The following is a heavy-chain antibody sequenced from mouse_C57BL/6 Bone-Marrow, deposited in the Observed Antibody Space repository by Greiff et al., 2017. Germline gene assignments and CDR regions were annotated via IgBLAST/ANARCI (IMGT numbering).Heavy chain of an antibody. J-gene: IGHJ2*01. CDR3: ASLLWLRREDY. D-gene: IGHD2-2*01. CDR1: GYTFTSYW. Sequence: QVQLQQSGAELAKPGASVKLSCKASGYTFTSYWMHWVKQRPGQGLEWIGYINPSSGYTKYNQKFKDKATLTADKSSSTAYMRLSSLTYEDSAVYDSASLLWLRREDYWGQGTTLTVSS. V-gene: IGHV1-7*01. CDR2: INPSSGYT.